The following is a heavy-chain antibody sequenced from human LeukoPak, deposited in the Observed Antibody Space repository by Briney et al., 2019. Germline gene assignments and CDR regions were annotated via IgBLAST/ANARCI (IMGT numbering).Heavy chain of an antibody. D-gene: IGHD3-9*01. CDR3: ARDRYYEPDY. CDR2: ITSDGRTT. Sequence: GGSLRLSCAASGFSFSTSWMHWFRQGPGRGLVWVSRITSDGRTTIYADSVKGRFSISRDNSKNTLFLQMYSLRADDTAVYYCARDRYYEPDYWGQGTLVTVSS. CDR1: GFSFSTSW. V-gene: IGHV3-74*01. J-gene: IGHJ4*02.